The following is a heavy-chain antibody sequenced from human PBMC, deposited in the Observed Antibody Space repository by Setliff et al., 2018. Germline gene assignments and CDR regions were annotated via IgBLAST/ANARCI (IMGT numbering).Heavy chain of an antibody. Sequence: ASVKVSCKDSGYTFTNYAMTWMSQAPGQGLEYMGWINTNNGNPIYAQGFTGRFVFSLDTSVSTAYLQISSLKSEDTAVYYCARGSRFGTIVYKGDYYMDVWGKGTTVTVSS. CDR3: ARGSRFGTIVYKGDYYMDV. CDR1: GYTFTNYA. D-gene: IGHD3-10*01. J-gene: IGHJ6*03. CDR2: INTNNGNP. V-gene: IGHV7-4-1*02.